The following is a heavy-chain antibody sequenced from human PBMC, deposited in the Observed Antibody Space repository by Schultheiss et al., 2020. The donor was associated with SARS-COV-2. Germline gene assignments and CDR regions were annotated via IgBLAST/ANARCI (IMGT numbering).Heavy chain of an antibody. CDR2: ISGSGGST. CDR1: GYSFTSYW. CDR3: ARIKDSSSSLGY. V-gene: IGHV3-23*01. Sequence: GESLKISCKGSGYSFTSYWIGWVRQMPGKGLEWVSAISGSGGSTYYADSVKGRFTISRDNSKNTLYLQMNSLRAEDTAVYYCARIKDSSSSLGYWGQGTLVTVSS. D-gene: IGHD6-6*01. J-gene: IGHJ4*02.